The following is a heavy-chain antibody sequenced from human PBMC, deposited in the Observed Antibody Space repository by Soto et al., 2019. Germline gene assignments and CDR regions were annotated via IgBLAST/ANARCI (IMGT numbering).Heavy chain of an antibody. CDR1: GYTFTSYD. V-gene: IGHV1-18*01. CDR3: ARDDFWSGYYTGNFDY. Sequence: ASVKVSCKASGYTFTSYDINWVRQATGQGLEWMGWISAYNGNTNYAQKLQGRVTMTTDTSTSTAYMELRSLRSDDTAVYYCARDDFWSGYYTGNFDYWGQGTLVTVSS. J-gene: IGHJ4*02. D-gene: IGHD3-3*01. CDR2: ISAYNGNT.